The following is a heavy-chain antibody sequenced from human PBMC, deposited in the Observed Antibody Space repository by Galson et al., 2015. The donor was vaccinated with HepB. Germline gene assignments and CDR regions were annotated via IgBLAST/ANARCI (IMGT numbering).Heavy chain of an antibody. V-gene: IGHV1-69*06. D-gene: IGHD3-10*01. CDR3: ARDQPTYYYGSGDYYYGMDV. CDR1: GGTFSSYA. Sequence: GGTFSSYAISWVRQAPGQGLEWMGGIIPIFGTANYAQKFQGRVTITADKSTSTAYMELSSLRSEDTAVYYCARDQPTYYYGSGDYYYGMDVWGHGTTVTVSS. J-gene: IGHJ6*02. CDR2: IIPIFGTA.